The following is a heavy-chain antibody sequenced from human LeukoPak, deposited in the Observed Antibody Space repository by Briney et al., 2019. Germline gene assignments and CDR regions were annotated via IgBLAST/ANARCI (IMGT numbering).Heavy chain of an antibody. CDR3: ARSNWNYDY. Sequence: GGSLRLSWAASGFSFSSYGMHWVRQAPGKGLEWVSRINGDESSPSYADSVKGRFTISRDNAKDTLYLQMNSLRAEDTAVYFCARSNWNYDYWGQGTLVTVSS. CDR1: GFSFSSYG. V-gene: IGHV3-74*01. D-gene: IGHD1-7*01. J-gene: IGHJ4*02. CDR2: INGDESSP.